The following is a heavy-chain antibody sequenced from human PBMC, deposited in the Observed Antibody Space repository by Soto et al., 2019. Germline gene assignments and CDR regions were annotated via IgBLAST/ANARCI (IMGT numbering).Heavy chain of an antibody. Sequence: SETLSLTCAVYGGSFSGYYWSWIRQPPGKGLEWIGEINHSGSTNYNPSLKSRVTISVDTSKNQFSLKLSSVTAADTAVYYCARGPPRYTAAAGRGWFDPWGQGTLVTVSS. CDR2: INHSGST. D-gene: IGHD6-13*01. V-gene: IGHV4-34*01. J-gene: IGHJ5*02. CDR3: ARGPPRYTAAAGRGWFDP. CDR1: GGSFSGYY.